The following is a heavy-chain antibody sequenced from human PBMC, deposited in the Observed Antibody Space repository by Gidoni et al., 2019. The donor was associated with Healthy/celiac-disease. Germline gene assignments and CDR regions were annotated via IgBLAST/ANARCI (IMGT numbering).Heavy chain of an antibody. D-gene: IGHD4-17*01. J-gene: IGHJ4*02. V-gene: IGHV4-31*03. CDR1: GGSISSGGYY. CDR2: IYYSWST. CDR3: ARASTYGGAIFDY. Sequence: QVQLQESGPGLVKPSQTLSLTCTVPGGSISSGGYYWSLIRQHPGKGLEWIGYIYYSWSTYYNPSLKSRVTISVDTSKNQFSLKLSSVTAADTAVYYCARASTYGGAIFDYWGQGTLVTVSS.